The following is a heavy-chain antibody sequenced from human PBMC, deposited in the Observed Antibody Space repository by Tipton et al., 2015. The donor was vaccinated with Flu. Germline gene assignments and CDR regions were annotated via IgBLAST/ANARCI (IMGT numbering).Heavy chain of an antibody. CDR2: ISGAGDGT. V-gene: IGHV3-23*01. CDR1: GFTFSSYA. Sequence: SLRLSCAASGFTFSSYAMTWVRQAPGKGLEWVSGISGAGDGTYFADSVKGRSTISRDNSKNTLYLQMNSLRADDTAVYYCAKTRGYCSGGSCYSDYWGQGTLVTVSS. J-gene: IGHJ4*02. CDR3: AKTRGYCSGGSCYSDY. D-gene: IGHD2-15*01.